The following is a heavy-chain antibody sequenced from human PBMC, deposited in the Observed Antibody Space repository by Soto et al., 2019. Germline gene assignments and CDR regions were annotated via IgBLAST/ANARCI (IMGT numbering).Heavy chain of an antibody. CDR3: ARDLGRADNYYDFWSGYGYGMDV. Sequence: ASVKVSCKASGYTFTSYGISWVRQAPGQGLEWMGWISAYNGNTNYAQKLQGRVTMTTDTSTSTAYMELRSLRSDDTAVYYYARDLGRADNYYDFWSGYGYGMDVWGQGTTVT. CDR1: GYTFTSYG. V-gene: IGHV1-18*01. D-gene: IGHD3-3*01. J-gene: IGHJ6*02. CDR2: ISAYNGNT.